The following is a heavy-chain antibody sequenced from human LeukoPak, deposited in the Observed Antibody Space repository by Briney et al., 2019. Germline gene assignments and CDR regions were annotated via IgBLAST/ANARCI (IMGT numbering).Heavy chain of an antibody. Sequence: SETLSLTCTVSGGSISSYYWSWIRQPAGKGLEWIGRIYSTGSTNYNPSLKSRVTMSVDTSKNQFSLRLRSVTAADTAVYYCARQISSAGTAGFDFWGQGALVTVSS. CDR2: IYSTGST. V-gene: IGHV4-4*07. J-gene: IGHJ4*02. CDR3: ARQISSAGTAGFDF. D-gene: IGHD6-13*01. CDR1: GGSISSYY.